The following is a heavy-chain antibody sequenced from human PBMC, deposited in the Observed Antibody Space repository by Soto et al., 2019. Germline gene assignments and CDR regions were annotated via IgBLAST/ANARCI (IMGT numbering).Heavy chain of an antibody. V-gene: IGHV4-59*01. CDR1: GGSISSYY. CDR2: IYYSGST. CDR3: AVITMVRGVPA. J-gene: IGHJ5*02. D-gene: IGHD3-10*01. Sequence: SETLSLTCTVSGGSISSYYWSWIRQPPGKGLEWIGYIYYSGSTNYNPSLKSRVTISVDTSKNQFSLKLSSVTAADTAVYYCAVITMVRGVPAWGQGTLVTVSS.